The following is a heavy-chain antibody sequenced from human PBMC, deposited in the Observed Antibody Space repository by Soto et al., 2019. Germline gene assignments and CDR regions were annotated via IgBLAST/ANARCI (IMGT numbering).Heavy chain of an antibody. J-gene: IGHJ4*02. CDR2: IRQDGSEI. Sequence: GGSLRLSCVGSGFTFSSNWMAWVRQAPGKGLEWVANIRQDGSEINYVDSVKGRFTISRDNTKNSLYLQMNSLRAEDTAIYYCAREVVVSRGASYFGYWGPGTLVTVSS. V-gene: IGHV3-7*04. CDR1: GFTFSSNW. D-gene: IGHD2-2*01. CDR3: AREVVVSRGASYFGY.